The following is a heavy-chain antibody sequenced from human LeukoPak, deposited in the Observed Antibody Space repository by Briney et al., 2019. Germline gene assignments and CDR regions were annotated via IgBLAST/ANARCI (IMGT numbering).Heavy chain of an antibody. CDR2: IYPGDSDT. CDR1: GYSFTSYW. Sequence: GESLKISCKGSGYSFTSYWIGWVRQMPGKGLEWMGIIYPGDSDTRYSPSFQGQVTISVDKSISTAYLQWSSLKASDTAMFYCARRTISDDWYFDLWGQGTLVTVSS. D-gene: IGHD3-9*01. CDR3: ARRTISDDWYFDL. J-gene: IGHJ2*01. V-gene: IGHV5-51*01.